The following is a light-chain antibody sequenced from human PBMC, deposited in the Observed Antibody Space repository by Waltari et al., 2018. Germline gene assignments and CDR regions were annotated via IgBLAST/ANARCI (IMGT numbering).Light chain of an antibody. Sequence: AIQMTQSPSSLSASIGDRVTITCRASQGVRNDVGWYQQKPGKAPKLLVYAASTLHIGVPSRFSGSGSDTDFTLTVTSLQPEDFATYYCLQDYSYPRTFGQGTRVGNQT. J-gene: IGKJ1*01. CDR3: LQDYSYPRT. V-gene: IGKV1-6*01. CDR2: AAS. CDR1: QGVRND.